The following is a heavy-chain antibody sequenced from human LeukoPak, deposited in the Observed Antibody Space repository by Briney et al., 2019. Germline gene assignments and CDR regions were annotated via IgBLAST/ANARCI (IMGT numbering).Heavy chain of an antibody. CDR1: GFTVSSNY. CDR3: VCGYSYGYPFDY. Sequence: GGSLRLSCAASGFTVSSNYISWVRQAPGKGLEWVSVIYSGGSTYYADSVKGRFTISRDNSKNTLYLQMNSLRAEDTAVYYCVCGYSYGYPFDYWGQGTLVTVSS. D-gene: IGHD5-18*01. CDR2: IYSGGST. J-gene: IGHJ4*02. V-gene: IGHV3-53*01.